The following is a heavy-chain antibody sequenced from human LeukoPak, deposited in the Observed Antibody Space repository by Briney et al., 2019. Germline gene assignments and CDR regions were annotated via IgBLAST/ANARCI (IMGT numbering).Heavy chain of an antibody. J-gene: IGHJ6*03. Sequence: GGSLRLSCAASGFTFSSYWMSWVRQAPGKGLEWVANVKQDGSEKYYVDSVKGRFTISRDNAKNSLYLQMNSLRAEDTAVYYCARESNEASSSWSPYYCYYYYMDVWGKGTTVTVSS. D-gene: IGHD6-13*01. CDR3: ARESNEASSSWSPYYCYYYYMDV. CDR1: GFTFSSYW. V-gene: IGHV3-7*01. CDR2: VKQDGSEK.